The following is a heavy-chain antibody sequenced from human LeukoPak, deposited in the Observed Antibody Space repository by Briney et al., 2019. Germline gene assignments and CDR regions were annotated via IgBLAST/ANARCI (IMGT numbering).Heavy chain of an antibody. J-gene: IGHJ4*02. V-gene: IGHV4-4*07. CDR2: LHHSGVT. Sequence: PSETLSLTCTVSGASIRSHYWNWIRQPAGKGLEWIGRLHHSGVTNDNPSLMTRLSMSADTSKNQFSLMLTSVTAADTAVYYCARDTGVEGPTRGISFDYWGQGILVTVSS. CDR1: GASIRSHY. D-gene: IGHD1-26*01. CDR3: ARDTGVEGPTRGISFDY.